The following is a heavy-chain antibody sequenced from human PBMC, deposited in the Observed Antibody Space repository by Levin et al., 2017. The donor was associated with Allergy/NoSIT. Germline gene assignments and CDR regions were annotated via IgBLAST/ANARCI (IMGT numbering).Heavy chain of an antibody. CDR3: AREPRAASSWPHSDH. D-gene: IGHD6-13*01. J-gene: IGHJ4*02. V-gene: IGHV3-33*01. CDR2: ISYDGSNK. Sequence: LSLTCAASGFTFSTYGVHWVRQPPGKGLEWVAGISYDGSNKYYADSVKGRFSISRDNSKNTLYLQMTSLGADDTAVFYCAREPRAASSWPHSDHWGQGALVTVSS. CDR1: GFTFSTYG.